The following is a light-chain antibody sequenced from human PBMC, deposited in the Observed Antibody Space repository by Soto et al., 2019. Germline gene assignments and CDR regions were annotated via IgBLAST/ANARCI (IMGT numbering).Light chain of an antibody. V-gene: IGKV1-39*01. CDR2: GAT. Sequence: DIQMTQSPSSLSASVGDRVTITCRASQSISSYLNWYQQKPGKVPKLLIYGATSLQSGVPSRFIGSGSGKDFTLTSSSLQPEEFATYYCQQSYSTAWTFGQGTKVEIK. CDR1: QSISSY. CDR3: QQSYSTAWT. J-gene: IGKJ1*01.